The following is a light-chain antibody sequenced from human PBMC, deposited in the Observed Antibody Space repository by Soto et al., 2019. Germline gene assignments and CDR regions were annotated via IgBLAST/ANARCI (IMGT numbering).Light chain of an antibody. CDR1: QSVSSY. CDR2: DAS. J-gene: IGKJ4*01. CDR3: QQRSDWPST. Sequence: EIVLTQSPATLSLSPGERATLSCRASQSVSSYLAWYQQKPGQAPRLLIYDASSRATGIPARLSGSGSGTDFTLTISSLEPEDFAVYYCQQRSDWPSTFGGGTTVQIK. V-gene: IGKV3-11*01.